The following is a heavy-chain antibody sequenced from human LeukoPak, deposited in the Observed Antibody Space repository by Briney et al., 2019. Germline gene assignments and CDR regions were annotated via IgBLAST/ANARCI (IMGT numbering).Heavy chain of an antibody. CDR2: ISGSGGST. V-gene: IGHV3-23*01. D-gene: IGHD3-16*02. Sequence: GGSLRLSRAASGFTFSSYAMSWVRQAPGKGLEWVSAISGSGGSTYYADSVKGRFTISRDNSKNTLYLQMNSLRAEDTAVYYCAKDGLRDYVWGSYRYYYYGMDVWGQGTTVTVSS. CDR3: AKDGLRDYVWGSYRYYYYGMDV. CDR1: GFTFSSYA. J-gene: IGHJ6*02.